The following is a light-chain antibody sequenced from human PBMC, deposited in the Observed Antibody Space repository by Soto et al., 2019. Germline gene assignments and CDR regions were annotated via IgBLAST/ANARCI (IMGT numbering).Light chain of an antibody. CDR3: SSYTSSSTPALYV. V-gene: IGLV2-14*01. CDR2: DVS. J-gene: IGLJ1*01. Sequence: QSALTQPASVSGSPGQSITISCTGTSSDVGGYNYVSWYQQHPGKAPKLMIYDVSNRPSGVSNRFSGSKSGNTASLTISGLQAEDEADYYCSSYTSSSTPALYVFGTGTKVTV. CDR1: SSDVGGYNY.